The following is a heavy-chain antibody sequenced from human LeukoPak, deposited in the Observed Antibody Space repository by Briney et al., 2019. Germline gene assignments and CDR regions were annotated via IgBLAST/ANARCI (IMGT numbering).Heavy chain of an antibody. CDR3: AKDRYSGLDAFDI. CDR2: INWNSGSI. Sequence: PGGSLRLSCAASGFSFDDYAMHWVRQALGKGLEWVSGINWNSGSIGYADSVKGRFTISRDNAKNSLYLQMNSLRAEDTALYYCAKDRYSGLDAFDIWGQGTTVTVSS. J-gene: IGHJ3*02. V-gene: IGHV3-9*01. CDR1: GFSFDDYA. D-gene: IGHD5-12*01.